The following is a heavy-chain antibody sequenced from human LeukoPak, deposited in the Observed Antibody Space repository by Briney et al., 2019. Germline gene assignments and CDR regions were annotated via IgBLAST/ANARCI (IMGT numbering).Heavy chain of an antibody. Sequence: GGSLRLSCAASGFTFSSYAMHWVRQAPGKGLEWVAVISYDGSNKYYADSVKGRFTISRDNAKNSLYLQMNSLRAEDTAVYYCARDRYDSSGYYFGGLFDYWGQGTLVTVSS. CDR2: ISYDGSNK. J-gene: IGHJ4*02. CDR1: GFTFSSYA. CDR3: ARDRYDSSGYYFGGLFDY. V-gene: IGHV3-30*04. D-gene: IGHD3-22*01.